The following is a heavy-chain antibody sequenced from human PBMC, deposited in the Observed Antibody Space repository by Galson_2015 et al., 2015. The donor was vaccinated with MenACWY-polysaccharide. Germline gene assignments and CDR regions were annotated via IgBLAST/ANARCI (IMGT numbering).Heavy chain of an antibody. V-gene: IGHV3-30*02. J-gene: IGHJ4*02. CDR1: GFNFGVNG. D-gene: IGHD6-13*01. CDR3: ARNPSRLDIAAASH. CDR2: IRNDGRK. Sequence: SLRLSCAGSGFNFGVNGLHWVRQAPGKGLEWVALIRNDGRKHYPDAVKGRFTISRDNSKNTLYLQMNSLRPEDTAVYYCARNPSRLDIAAASHWGQGALVSVSS.